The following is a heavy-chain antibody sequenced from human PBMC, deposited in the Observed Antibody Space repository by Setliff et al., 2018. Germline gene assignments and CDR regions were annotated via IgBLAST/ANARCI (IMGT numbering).Heavy chain of an antibody. CDR2: INHSGST. Sequence: SETLSLTCAVYGGSFSGYYWSWIRQPPGKGLEWIGEINHSGSTNYNPSLKSRVTISVDTSKNQFSLKLSSVTAADTAVYYCARGSIYSHGTNWGQGTLVTVSS. D-gene: IGHD5-18*01. J-gene: IGHJ4*02. CDR3: ARGSIYSHGTN. CDR1: GGSFSGYY. V-gene: IGHV4-34*01.